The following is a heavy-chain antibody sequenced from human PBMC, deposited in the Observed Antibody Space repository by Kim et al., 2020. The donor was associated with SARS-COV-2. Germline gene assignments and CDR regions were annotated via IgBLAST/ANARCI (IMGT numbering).Heavy chain of an antibody. Sequence: GGSLRLSCAASGFTVSSNYMSWVRQAPGKGLEWVSVIYSGGSTYYADSVEGRFTISRDNSKNTLYLQMNSLRAEDTAVYYCASDVRNPWSRGYFDYWGQGTLVTVSS. CDR1: GFTVSSNY. D-gene: IGHD2-15*01. V-gene: IGHV3-66*01. CDR3: ASDVRNPWSRGYFDY. CDR2: IYSGGST. J-gene: IGHJ4*02.